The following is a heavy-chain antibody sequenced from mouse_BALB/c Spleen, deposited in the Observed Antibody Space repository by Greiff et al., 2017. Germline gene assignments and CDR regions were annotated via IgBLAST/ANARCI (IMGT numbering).Heavy chain of an antibody. CDR2: ISSGGSYT. Sequence: EVKLVESGGGLVKPGGSLKLSCAASGFTFSSYAMSWVRQTPEKRLEWVATISSGGSYTYYPDSVKGRFTISRDNAKNTLYLQMSSLRSEDTAMYYCERQGELFDYWGQGTTLTVSS. CDR1: GFTFSSYA. CDR3: ERQGELFDY. J-gene: IGHJ2*01. V-gene: IGHV5-9-3*01.